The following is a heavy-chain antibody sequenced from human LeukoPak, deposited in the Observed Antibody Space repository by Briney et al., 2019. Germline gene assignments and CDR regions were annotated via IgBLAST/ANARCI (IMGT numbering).Heavy chain of an antibody. D-gene: IGHD2-15*01. CDR3: AIVRGIDPYSFDC. CDR2: TYYRSKWYN. J-gene: IGHJ4*02. CDR1: GDSVSSNSVV. V-gene: IGHV6-1*01. Sequence: SQTLSLTCAISGDSVSSNSVVWNWVRQSPSRGLEWLGRTYYRSKWYNDYAVSVKSRISINPDTSKNQFSLQLSSVTPEDTAVYYCAIVRGIDPYSFDCWGQGTLVTVSS.